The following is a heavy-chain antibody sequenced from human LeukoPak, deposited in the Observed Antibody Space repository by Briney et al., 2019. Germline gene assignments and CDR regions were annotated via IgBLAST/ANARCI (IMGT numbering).Heavy chain of an antibody. Sequence: PSETLSLTCAVYGGSFSGYYWSWIRQPPGKWLEWIGEITHSGSTNYNPSLKSRVTISVDTSKNQFSLKLSSVTAADTAVYYCARARGLYDSSGYPLAAFDISGQGTMVTVSS. D-gene: IGHD3-22*01. CDR3: ARARGLYDSSGYPLAAFDI. CDR2: ITHSGST. CDR1: GGSFSGYY. V-gene: IGHV4-34*01. J-gene: IGHJ3*02.